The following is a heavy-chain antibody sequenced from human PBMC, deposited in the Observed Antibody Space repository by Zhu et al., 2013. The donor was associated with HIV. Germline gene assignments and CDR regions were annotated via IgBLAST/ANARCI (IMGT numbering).Heavy chain of an antibody. V-gene: IGHV1-2*02. CDR1: GYTFTGYY. D-gene: IGHD2-2*02. J-gene: IGHJ6*02. CDR2: INPNSGGT. CDR3: ARGTLRDSLGLPVVPAAIHGDFYYDMDV. Sequence: QLVQSGLELKKPGASVKVSCKASGYTFTGYYMHWVRQAPGQGLEWMGWINPNSGGTNYAQKFQGRVTMTRDTSISTAYMELTSLRSDDTAVYYCARGTLRDSLGLPVVPAAIHGDFYYDMDVWGQGTTVTVSS.